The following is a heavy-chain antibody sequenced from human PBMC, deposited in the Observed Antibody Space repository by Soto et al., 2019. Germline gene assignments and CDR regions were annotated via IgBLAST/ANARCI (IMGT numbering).Heavy chain of an antibody. CDR1: GFTFSSYG. V-gene: IGHV3-33*01. CDR2: IWYDGSNK. D-gene: IGHD3-3*01. J-gene: IGHJ4*02. CDR3: ARGVAGRYYFEY. Sequence: QVQLVESGGGVVQPGRSLRLSCAASGFTFSSYGMHWVRQAPGKGLEWVAFIWYDGSNKYYADSVKGRFTISRDTSKNTVYLQMDSMRAEDTVVYYCARGVAGRYYFEYWGQGTLVTVSS.